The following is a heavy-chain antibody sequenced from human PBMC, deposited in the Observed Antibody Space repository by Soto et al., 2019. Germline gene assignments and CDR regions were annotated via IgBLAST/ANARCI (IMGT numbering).Heavy chain of an antibody. Sequence: QRHLQESGPGLVKPSETLSLTCTVSGGSISSSSYYWGWIRQPPGKGLEWIGGMDYSGSTYYNPSLKSRVPISVDTSKNQFSLKLSSVTATDTAVYYCARHSSSWYVGWYFDLWGRGTLVTVSS. D-gene: IGHD6-13*01. J-gene: IGHJ2*01. CDR3: ARHSSSWYVGWYFDL. V-gene: IGHV4-39*01. CDR2: MDYSGST. CDR1: GGSISSSSYY.